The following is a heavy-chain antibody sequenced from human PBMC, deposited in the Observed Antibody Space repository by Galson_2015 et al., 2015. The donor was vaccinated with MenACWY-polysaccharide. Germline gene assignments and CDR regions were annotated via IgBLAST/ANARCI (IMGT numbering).Heavy chain of an antibody. J-gene: IGHJ4*02. D-gene: IGHD3-3*01. CDR1: GYTFTNYA. V-gene: IGHV1-3*04. CDR2: VNTVNANT. Sequence: SVKVSCKASGYTFTNYAMHWVRQAPGQRLEWMGWVNTVNANTKYSQKFQGRITITRDTSASTAYMEMSSLRSEDTAVYYCASPTTIFTVAPDGLAPLNWGQGALVSVAS. CDR3: ASPTTIFTVAPDGLAPLN.